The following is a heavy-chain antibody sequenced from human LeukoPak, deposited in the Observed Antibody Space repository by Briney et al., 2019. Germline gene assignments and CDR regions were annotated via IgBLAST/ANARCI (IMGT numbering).Heavy chain of an antibody. CDR3: ARGPHSSNFYFFDY. J-gene: IGHJ4*02. Sequence: ASVNVSCKASGYTFATYGISWVRQAPGQGLEWMGWISAYNGDTNYAQKFQDRVTMTTDTSTSTAYMELRSLRSDDTAVYYCARGPHSSNFYFFDYWGQGTLVTVSS. V-gene: IGHV1-18*01. D-gene: IGHD6-13*01. CDR2: ISAYNGDT. CDR1: GYTFATYG.